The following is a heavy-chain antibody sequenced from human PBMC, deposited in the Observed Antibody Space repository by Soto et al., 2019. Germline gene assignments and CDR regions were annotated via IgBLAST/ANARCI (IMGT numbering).Heavy chain of an antibody. J-gene: IGHJ6*02. D-gene: IGHD6-13*01. V-gene: IGHV4-34*01. Sequence: SETLSLTCAVYGGSFSGYYWSWIRQPPGKGLEWIGEINHSGSTNYNPSLMSRVTISVDTSKNQFSLKLSSVTAADTAVYYCARGQGTRIAAAGTPLGYYYGMDVWGQGTTVTVSS. CDR3: ARGQGTRIAAAGTPLGYYYGMDV. CDR2: INHSGST. CDR1: GGSFSGYY.